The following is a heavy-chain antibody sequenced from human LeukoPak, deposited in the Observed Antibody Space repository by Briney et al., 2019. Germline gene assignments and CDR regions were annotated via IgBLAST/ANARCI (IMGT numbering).Heavy chain of an antibody. V-gene: IGHV1-69*01. Sequence: GSSVKVSCKASGGTFRSNAISWVRQAPGQGLEWMRGITPIFGTANYAQKFQGRVTITAVESMSTAYMELSSLRSEDTAVYYCARGWLAETTVVTPYNYWGQGTLVTVSS. CDR1: GGTFRSNA. D-gene: IGHD4-23*01. CDR2: ITPIFGTA. J-gene: IGHJ4*02. CDR3: ARGWLAETTVVTPYNY.